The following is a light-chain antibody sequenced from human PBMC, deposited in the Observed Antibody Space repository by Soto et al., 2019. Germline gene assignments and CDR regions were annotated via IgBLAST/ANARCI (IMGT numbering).Light chain of an antibody. CDR2: DAS. V-gene: IGKV1-33*01. Sequence: DIQVTQSPPTLSASVGARAPITCRASQTISTWMAWYQQKPGKAPKLLVYDASNLETGVPSRFSGSGSGTDFTFTISSLQPEDIATYYCQQYDNLPLTFGPGTKVDIK. CDR3: QQYDNLPLT. J-gene: IGKJ3*01. CDR1: QTISTW.